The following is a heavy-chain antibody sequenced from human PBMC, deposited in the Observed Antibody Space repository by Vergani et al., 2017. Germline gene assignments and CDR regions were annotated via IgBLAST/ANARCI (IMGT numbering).Heavy chain of an antibody. CDR1: GFTFSSYA. J-gene: IGHJ6*03. CDR3: AKDGAVAGTFDYYSYYDMDV. D-gene: IGHD6-19*01. V-gene: IGHV3-23*01. Sequence: EVQLLESGGGLVQPGGSLRLSCAASGFTFSSYAMSWVRQAPGKGLEWVSAISGSGGSTYYADSVKGRFTISRDNSKNTLYLQMNSLRAEDTAVYYCAKDGAVAGTFDYYSYYDMDVWGKGTTVTVSS. CDR2: ISGSGGST.